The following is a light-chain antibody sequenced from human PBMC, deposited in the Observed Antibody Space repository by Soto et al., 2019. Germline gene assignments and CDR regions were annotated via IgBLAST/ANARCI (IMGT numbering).Light chain of an antibody. V-gene: IGKV3-20*01. CDR1: QSVSSSY. Sequence: EIVLTQSPGTLSLSPGERATLSCRAGQSVSSSYLAWYQQKPGQAPRLLIYGASSRATDIPDRFSGSASGTDFTLTISRLESEDFAVYFCQHCGSLVLTFGGGTKVDIK. CDR2: GAS. CDR3: QHCGSLVLT. J-gene: IGKJ4*01.